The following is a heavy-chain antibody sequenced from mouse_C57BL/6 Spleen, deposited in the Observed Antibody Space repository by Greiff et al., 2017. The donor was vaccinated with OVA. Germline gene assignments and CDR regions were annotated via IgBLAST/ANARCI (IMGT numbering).Heavy chain of an antibody. J-gene: IGHJ3*01. Sequence: VQLQQSGAELVKPGASVKLSCKASGYTFTEYTIHWVKQRSGQGLEWIGWFYPGSGSIKYNEKFKDKATLTADKSSSTVYMELSRLTSEDSAVYFCARHEVGVYYGSSSWFAYWGQGTLVTVSA. V-gene: IGHV1-62-2*01. CDR2: FYPGSGSI. D-gene: IGHD1-1*01. CDR3: ARHEVGVYYGSSSWFAY. CDR1: GYTFTEYT.